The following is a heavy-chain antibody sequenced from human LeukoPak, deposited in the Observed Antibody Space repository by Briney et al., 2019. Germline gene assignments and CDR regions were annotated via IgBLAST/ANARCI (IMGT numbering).Heavy chain of an antibody. J-gene: IGHJ4*02. Sequence: ASVKVSCKASGYTFTSYDINWVRQATGQGLEWMGWMNPNSGNTGYAQKFQGRVTMTRNTSISTAYMELSSLRSEDTAVYYCARARPSGTAPRYWGQGTLVTVSS. CDR2: MNPNSGNT. V-gene: IGHV1-8*01. CDR3: ARARPSGTAPRY. CDR1: GYTFTSYD. D-gene: IGHD1-1*01.